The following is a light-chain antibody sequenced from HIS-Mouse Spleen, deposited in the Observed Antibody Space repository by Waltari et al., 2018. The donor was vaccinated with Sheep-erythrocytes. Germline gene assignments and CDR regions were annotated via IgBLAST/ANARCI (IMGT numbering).Light chain of an antibody. CDR3: CSYAGSSTFHVV. CDR2: EGS. V-gene: IGLV2-23*03. Sequence: QSALTPPASVSGSPGQAITIPCTGTSSDVWSYKLVPWFQQPTGKAPKLMIYEGSKRPSGVSNRFSGSKSGNTASLTISGLQAEDEADYYCCSYAGSSTFHVVFGGGTKLTVL. CDR1: SSDVWSYKL. J-gene: IGLJ2*01.